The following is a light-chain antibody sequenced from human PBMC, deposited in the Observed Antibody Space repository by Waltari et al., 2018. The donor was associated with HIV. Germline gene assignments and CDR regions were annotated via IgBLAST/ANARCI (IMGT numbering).Light chain of an antibody. CDR3: GTWDSSLSACV. V-gene: IGLV1-51*01. CDR1: SSNIGNNY. Sequence: QSVLTQPPSVSAAPGQKVTISCSGSSSNIGNNYVSWYQQLPGTAPKLLIYDKNKRPSGIPDRFSGSKSGTSATLGITGLQTGDEADYYCGTWDSSLSACVFGTGTKVTVL. J-gene: IGLJ1*01. CDR2: DKN.